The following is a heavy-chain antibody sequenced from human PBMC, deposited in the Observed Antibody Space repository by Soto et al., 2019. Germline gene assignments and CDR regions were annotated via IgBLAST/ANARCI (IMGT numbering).Heavy chain of an antibody. Sequence: GSLRLSCTGSGFTFSHYWMTWVRQAPGKGLEWVANIKKDGGEKYYLESVKGRFTISRDNAKSSLYLQMNSLRAEDTALYYCARDVWSRASGPPDSWGQGTLVTVSS. CDR1: GFTFSHYW. J-gene: IGHJ4*02. CDR2: IKKDGGEK. V-gene: IGHV3-7*03. CDR3: ARDVWSRASGPPDS. D-gene: IGHD3-10*01.